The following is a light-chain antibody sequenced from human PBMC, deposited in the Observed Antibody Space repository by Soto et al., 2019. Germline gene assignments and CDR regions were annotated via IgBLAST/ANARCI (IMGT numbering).Light chain of an antibody. V-gene: IGLV2-11*01. Sequence: QSVLTQPRSVSGSPGQSVTISCTGTSSDVGGYDFVSWCQQHPGKAPKLLISDVSKRPSGVPDRFSGSKSGNTASLTISGLQADDEADYYCCSFAGTYTWVFGTGTKLTVL. J-gene: IGLJ1*01. CDR1: SSDVGGYDF. CDR3: CSFAGTYTWV. CDR2: DVS.